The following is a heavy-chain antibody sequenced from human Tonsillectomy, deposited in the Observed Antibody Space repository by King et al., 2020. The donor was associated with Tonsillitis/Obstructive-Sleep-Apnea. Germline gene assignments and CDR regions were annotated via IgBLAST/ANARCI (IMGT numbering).Heavy chain of an antibody. CDR1: GYTFTGYY. CDR3: ARVSSSSVTLPDY. J-gene: IGHJ4*02. D-gene: IGHD6-6*01. Sequence: QLVQSGAEVKKPGASVKVSCKASGYTFTGYYMHWVRQAPGQGLEWMGRINPNSGRTNYAQKFQGRVTMTRDTSISTAYMERSRLRSDDTAVYYCARVSSSSVTLPDYWGQGTLVTVSS. V-gene: IGHV1-2*06. CDR2: INPNSGRT.